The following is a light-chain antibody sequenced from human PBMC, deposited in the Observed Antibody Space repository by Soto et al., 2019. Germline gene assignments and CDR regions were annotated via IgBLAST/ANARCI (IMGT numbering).Light chain of an antibody. CDR2: AAS. J-gene: IGKJ3*01. CDR1: QSISSY. V-gene: IGKV1-39*01. CDR3: QQSYSTPPFT. Sequence: DIPMTQSPSSLSASVGDRVTITCRASQSISSYLNWYQQKPGKAPKLLLSAASSLQSGVPSRFSSSGSVTDFTLPISSLQPEDFATYYCQQSYSTPPFTFGPGTKVDIK.